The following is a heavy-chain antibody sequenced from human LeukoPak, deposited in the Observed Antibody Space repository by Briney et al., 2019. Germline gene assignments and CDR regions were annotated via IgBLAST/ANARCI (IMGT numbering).Heavy chain of an antibody. CDR2: ITSKTDGGLT. D-gene: IGHD2/OR15-2a*01. Sequence: GGSLRLSCAASGFSFTDAWMSWVRQAPGKGLEWVGRITSKTDGGLTDSAAPVKGRFTVSRDDSKNTLFLQMSSLRTEDTAVYYCATDESNSFFFWGQGTLVTVSS. CDR1: GFSFTDAW. V-gene: IGHV3-15*01. J-gene: IGHJ4*02. CDR3: ATDESNSFFF.